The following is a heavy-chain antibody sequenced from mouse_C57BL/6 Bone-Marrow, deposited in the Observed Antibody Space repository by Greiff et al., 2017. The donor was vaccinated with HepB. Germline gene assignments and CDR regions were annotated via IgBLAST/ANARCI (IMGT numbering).Heavy chain of an antibody. V-gene: IGHV5-12*01. Sequence: EVMLVESGGGLVQPGGSLKLSCAASGFTFSDYYMYWVRQTPEKRLEWVAYISNGGGSTYYPDTVKGRFTISRDNAKNTLYLQMSLLKSEDTAMYYCARTGDGAWFAYWGQGTLVTVSA. J-gene: IGHJ3*01. CDR1: GFTFSDYY. D-gene: IGHD3-3*01. CDR3: ARTGDGAWFAY. CDR2: ISNGGGST.